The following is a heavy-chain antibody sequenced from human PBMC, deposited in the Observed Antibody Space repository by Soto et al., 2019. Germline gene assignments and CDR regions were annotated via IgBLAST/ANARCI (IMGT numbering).Heavy chain of an antibody. CDR2: IYYSGST. CDR1: GGSISSGGYY. Sequence: SETLSLTCTVSGGSISSGGYYWSWIRQHPGKGLEWIGYIYYSGSTYYNPSLKSRVTISVDTSKNQFSLKLSSVTAADTAVYYCARDFLRYFDWSDPAPVADVWGQGTTVTVSS. CDR3: ARDFLRYFDWSDPAPVADV. D-gene: IGHD3-9*01. V-gene: IGHV4-31*03. J-gene: IGHJ6*02.